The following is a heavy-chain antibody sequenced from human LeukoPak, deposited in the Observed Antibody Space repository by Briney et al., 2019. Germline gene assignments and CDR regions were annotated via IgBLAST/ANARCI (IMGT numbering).Heavy chain of an antibody. D-gene: IGHD1-14*01. CDR3: ARRKQGAYYFDY. J-gene: IGHJ4*02. CDR1: GGSISSFY. Sequence: PSETLSLTCTVSGGSISSFYWSWIRQPAGKGLEWIGRMFTSGSTNYNPSLKSRVTMSVDTSKNQLSLKLSSVTAADTAVYYCARRKQGAYYFDYWGQGTLVTVSS. CDR2: MFTSGST. V-gene: IGHV4-4*07.